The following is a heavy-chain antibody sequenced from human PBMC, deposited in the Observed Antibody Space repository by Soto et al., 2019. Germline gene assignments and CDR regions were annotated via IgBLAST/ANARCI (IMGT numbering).Heavy chain of an antibody. J-gene: IGHJ4*02. D-gene: IGHD2-2*01. Sequence: EVQLVETGGGLIQPGGSLRLSCAASGFTVSSNYMSWVRQAPGKGLEWVANIKQDGSEKYFVDSVKGRFTISRDNAQNSLYLQMKSLRVEDTAVYYCARDIYCSSTSCYLRRGRRFDYWGQGTLVTVSS. CDR3: ARDIYCSSTSCYLRRGRRFDY. CDR2: IKQDGSEK. CDR1: GFTVSSNY. V-gene: IGHV3-7*01.